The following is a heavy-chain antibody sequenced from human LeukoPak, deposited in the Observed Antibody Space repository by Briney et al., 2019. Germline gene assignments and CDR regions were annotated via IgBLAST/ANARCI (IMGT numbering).Heavy chain of an antibody. D-gene: IGHD2-2*01. CDR3: ARDIVVVPSQPDAFDI. J-gene: IGHJ3*02. Sequence: ASVKVSCKASGYTFTSYYMHWVRQAPGQGLEWMGIINPSGGSTSYAQKFQGRVTMTRDTSISTAYMELSRLRSDDTAVYYCARDIVVVPSQPDAFDIWGQGTMVTVSS. CDR2: INPSGGST. V-gene: IGHV1-46*01. CDR1: GYTFTSYY.